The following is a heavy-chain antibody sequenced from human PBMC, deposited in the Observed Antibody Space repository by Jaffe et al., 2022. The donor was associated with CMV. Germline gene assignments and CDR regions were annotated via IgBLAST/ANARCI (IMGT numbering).Heavy chain of an antibody. CDR1: GFTFSSYW. V-gene: IGHV3-7*01. D-gene: IGHD3-22*01. Sequence: EVQLVESGGGLVQPGGSLRLSCAASGFTFSSYWMSWVRQAPGKGLEWVANIKQDGSEKYYVDSVKGRFTISRDNAKNSLYLQMNSLRAEDTAVYYCASSLLFDSSGPNGDAFDIWGQGTMVTVSS. CDR3: ASSLLFDSSGPNGDAFDI. J-gene: IGHJ3*02. CDR2: IKQDGSEK.